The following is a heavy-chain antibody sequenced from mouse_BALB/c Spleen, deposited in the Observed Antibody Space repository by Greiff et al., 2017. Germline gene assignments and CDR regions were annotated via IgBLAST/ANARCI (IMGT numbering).Heavy chain of an antibody. CDR3: TSSDYGRAY. J-gene: IGHJ3*01. CDR1: GYTFTSYW. Sequence: QVQLQQPGAELVRPGASVKLSCKASGYTFTSYWINWVKQRPGQGLEWIGNIYPSDSYTNYNQKFKDKATLTVDKSSSTAYMQLSSPTSEDSAVFYCTSSDYGRAYWGQGTLVTVSA. D-gene: IGHD2-4*01. V-gene: IGHV1-69*02. CDR2: IYPSDSYT.